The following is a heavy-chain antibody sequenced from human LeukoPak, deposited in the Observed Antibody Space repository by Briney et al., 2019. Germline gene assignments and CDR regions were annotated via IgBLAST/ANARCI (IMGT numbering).Heavy chain of an antibody. V-gene: IGHV3-23*01. D-gene: IGHD6-6*01. J-gene: IGHJ6*03. CDR1: GFTFSSYA. CDR3: AKEYGAARRYYYYYMDV. Sequence: GGSLRLSCAASGFTFSSYAMSWVRQAPGKGLEWVSAISGSGGSTYYADSVKGRFTISRDNSKNTLYPQMNSLRAEDTAVYYCAKEYGAARRYYYYYMDVWGKGTTVTVSS. CDR2: ISGSGGST.